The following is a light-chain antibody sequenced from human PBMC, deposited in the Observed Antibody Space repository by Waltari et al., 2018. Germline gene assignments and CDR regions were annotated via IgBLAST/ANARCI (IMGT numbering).Light chain of an antibody. J-gene: IGLJ3*02. CDR1: SSNLGGNI. V-gene: IGLV1-44*01. CDR3: AKWDDSLNVWV. CDR2: PNK. Sequence: QSVLTQPPSASGTPGQRLTISCSVRSSNLGGNIVTCYQQLPGTGPKLLIYPNKQRPSGVPDRFPGSKSGSSASLAISGLQAEDEADYYCAKWDDSLNVWVFGGGTKLTVL.